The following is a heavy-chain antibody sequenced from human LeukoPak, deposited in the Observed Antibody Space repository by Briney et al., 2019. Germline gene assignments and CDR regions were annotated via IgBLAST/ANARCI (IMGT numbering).Heavy chain of an antibody. Sequence: ASVKVSCKASGYTFTSYGISWVRQAPGQGLKWMRWISAYNGNTNQAQKFQGRVTMTTDTSTSTAYMELRSLRSDDTAVYYCARDGTRAYNWFDPWGQGTLVTVSS. J-gene: IGHJ5*02. CDR3: ARDGTRAYNWFDP. CDR2: ISAYNGNT. CDR1: GYTFTSYG. V-gene: IGHV1-18*01. D-gene: IGHD1-26*01.